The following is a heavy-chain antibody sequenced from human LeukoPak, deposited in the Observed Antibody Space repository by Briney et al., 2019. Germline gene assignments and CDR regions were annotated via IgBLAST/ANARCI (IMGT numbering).Heavy chain of an antibody. Sequence: PSETLSLTCTVSGGSISSYYWSWIRQPAGKGLEWIGRIYSTGSTNYNPSLKSRVTMSVDTSKNQFSLRLRSVTAADTAVYYCARQIASAGTAGFDFWGQGAVVTVSS. J-gene: IGHJ4*02. D-gene: IGHD6-13*01. V-gene: IGHV4-4*07. CDR1: GGSISSYY. CDR2: IYSTGST. CDR3: ARQIASAGTAGFDF.